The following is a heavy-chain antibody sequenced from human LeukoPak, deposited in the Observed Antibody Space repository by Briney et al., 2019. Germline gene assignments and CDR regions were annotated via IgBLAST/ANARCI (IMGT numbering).Heavy chain of an antibody. J-gene: IGHJ6*03. D-gene: IGHD2-15*01. CDR3: AREGACSGGSCVFFYYYYYMDV. Sequence: KPGGSLRLSCAASGFTFSSYSMNWVRQAPGKGLEWVSSISSSSSYIYYADSVKGRFTISGDNAKNSLYLQMNSLRAEDTAVYYCAREGACSGGSCVFFYYYYYMDVWGKGTTVTISS. CDR1: GFTFSSYS. V-gene: IGHV3-21*01. CDR2: ISSSSSYI.